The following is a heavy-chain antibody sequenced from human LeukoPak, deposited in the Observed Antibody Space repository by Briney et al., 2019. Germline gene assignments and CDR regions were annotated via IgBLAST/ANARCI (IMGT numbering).Heavy chain of an antibody. CDR3: ARDSDSSFDY. CDR1: GGSISSGGYY. D-gene: IGHD5-18*01. V-gene: IGHV4-61*08. J-gene: IGHJ4*02. Sequence: SETLSLTCTVSGGSISSGGYYWTWIRQHPGKGLEWIGYIYYSGSTNYNPSLKSRVTISVDTSKNQFSLKLSSMTAADTAVYYCARDSDSSFDYWGQGTLVTVSS. CDR2: IYYSGST.